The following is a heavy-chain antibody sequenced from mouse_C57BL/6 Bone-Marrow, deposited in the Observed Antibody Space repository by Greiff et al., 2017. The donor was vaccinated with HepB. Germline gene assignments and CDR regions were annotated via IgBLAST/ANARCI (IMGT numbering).Heavy chain of an antibody. CDR1: GYTFTSYW. V-gene: IGHV1-52*01. CDR2: IDPSDSET. J-gene: IGHJ2*01. Sequence: QVQLKQPGAELVRPGSSVKLSCKASGYTFTSYWMHWVKQRPIQGLEWIGNIDPSDSETHYNQKFKDKATLTVDKSSSTAYMQLSSLTSEDSAVYYCARSNYYGSGFDYWGQGTTLTVSS. D-gene: IGHD1-1*01. CDR3: ARSNYYGSGFDY.